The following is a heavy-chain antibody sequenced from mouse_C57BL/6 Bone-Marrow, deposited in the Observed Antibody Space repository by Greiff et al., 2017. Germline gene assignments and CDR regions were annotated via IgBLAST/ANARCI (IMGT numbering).Heavy chain of an antibody. V-gene: IGHV14-2*01. CDR2: IDPEDGET. J-gene: IGHJ2*01. CDR3: TRSLIYYGTNY. CDR1: GFNIKDYY. Sequence: VQLQQSGAELVKPGASVKLSCTASGFNIKDYYIHWVKQRTEQGLEWIGRIDPEDGETKYAPKFQDKATITAEQSSNTAYLQLSSLTSEDTAVYYCTRSLIYYGTNYWGQGTTLTVSS. D-gene: IGHD1-1*01.